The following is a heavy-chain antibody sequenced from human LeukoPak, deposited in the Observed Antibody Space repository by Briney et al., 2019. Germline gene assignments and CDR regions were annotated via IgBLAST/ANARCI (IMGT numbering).Heavy chain of an antibody. Sequence: GGSLRLSCAASGFTFSSYWMHWVRQAPGKGLEWVSYISGSGRTIYYADSVKGRFTISRDNAKNSLYLQMNSLRAEDTAVYYCARGYYDSSGFRFDYWGQGTLVTVSS. J-gene: IGHJ4*02. CDR2: ISGSGRTI. V-gene: IGHV3-48*04. D-gene: IGHD3-22*01. CDR3: ARGYYDSSGFRFDY. CDR1: GFTFSSYW.